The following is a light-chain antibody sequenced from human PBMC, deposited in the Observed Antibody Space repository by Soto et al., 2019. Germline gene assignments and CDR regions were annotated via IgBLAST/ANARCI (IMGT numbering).Light chain of an antibody. CDR3: QQSYSSPPT. J-gene: IGKJ1*01. CDR1: QSISNH. Sequence: DIQMTQSPSSLSASVEDRVIITCRASQSISNHLNWYQQKPGKAPKLLIFAASSLQSGVPSRFSGSRSGPDFTLTISSLQPEDFATYYCQQSYSSPPTFCQGTKVDI. V-gene: IGKV1-39*01. CDR2: AAS.